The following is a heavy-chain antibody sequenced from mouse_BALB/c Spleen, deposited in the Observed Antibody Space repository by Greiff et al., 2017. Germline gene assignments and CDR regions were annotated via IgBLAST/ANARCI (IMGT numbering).Heavy chain of an antibody. CDR2: IRSKSNNYAT. D-gene: IGHD1-1*01. V-gene: IGHV10-1*02. CDR3: VRQRGYYGSSYWYFDV. Sequence: EAGGGLVQPKGSLKLSCAASGFTFNTYAMNWVRQAPGKGLEWVARIRSKSNNYATYYADSVKDRFTISRDDSQSMLYLQMNNLKTEDTAMYYCVRQRGYYGSSYWYFDVWGAGTTVTVSS. J-gene: IGHJ1*01. CDR1: GFTFNTYA.